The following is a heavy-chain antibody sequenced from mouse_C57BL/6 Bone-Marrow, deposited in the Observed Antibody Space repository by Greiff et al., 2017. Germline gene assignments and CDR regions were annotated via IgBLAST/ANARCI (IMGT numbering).Heavy chain of an antibody. Sequence: VQLQQSGAELVRPGASVKLSCTASGFNIKDDYMHWVKQRPELGLEWIGWIDPENGDTEYASKFQGKATITADTSSNTAYLQLSSLTSEDTAVYYCTTGYDGDPFDYWGQGTTLTVSS. CDR2: IDPENGDT. J-gene: IGHJ2*01. CDR3: TTGYDGDPFDY. V-gene: IGHV14-4*01. D-gene: IGHD2-3*01. CDR1: GFNIKDDY.